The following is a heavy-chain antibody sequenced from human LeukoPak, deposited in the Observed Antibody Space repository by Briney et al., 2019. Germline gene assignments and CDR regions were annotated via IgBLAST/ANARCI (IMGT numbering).Heavy chain of an antibody. CDR1: GFTFSSYW. D-gene: IGHD3-3*01. CDR3: ARDRVGYDFWSGYLDY. J-gene: IGHJ4*02. CDR2: IKQDGSEK. Sequence: GGSLRLSCAASGFTFSSYWMSWVRQAPGKGLEWVANIKQDGSEKYYVDSVKGRFTISRDNAKNSLYLQMNSLRAEDTAVYYCARDRVGYDFWSGYLDYWGQGTLVTASS. V-gene: IGHV3-7*01.